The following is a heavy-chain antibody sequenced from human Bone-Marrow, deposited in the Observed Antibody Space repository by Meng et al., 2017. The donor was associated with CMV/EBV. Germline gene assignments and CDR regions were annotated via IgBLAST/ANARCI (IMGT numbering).Heavy chain of an antibody. CDR2: ISSGGSTI. Sequence: GGSLRLSCAASGFTFSSYEMNWVRQAPGKGLEWVSYISSGGSTIYYADSVKGRFTISRDNAKNSLYLQMNSLRAEDTAVYYCARVLDNDFWSGYPDYWGQGTLVTVSS. V-gene: IGHV3-48*03. J-gene: IGHJ4*02. CDR1: GFTFSSYE. D-gene: IGHD3-3*01. CDR3: ARVLDNDFWSGYPDY.